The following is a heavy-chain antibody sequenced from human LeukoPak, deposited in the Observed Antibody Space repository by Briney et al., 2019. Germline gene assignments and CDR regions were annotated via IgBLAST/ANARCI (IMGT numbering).Heavy chain of an antibody. CDR2: ISTSSIYI. CDR1: GFTFSSYS. J-gene: IGHJ3*02. CDR3: ARGGAARPDI. Sequence: GGSLRLSCAASGFTFSSYSMNWVRQAPGKGLEWVSSISTSSIYIYYADSVKGRFTISRDNARNSLYLQLNSLRAEDTALYYCARGGAARPDIWGQGTMVVVSS. D-gene: IGHD6-6*01. V-gene: IGHV3-21*06.